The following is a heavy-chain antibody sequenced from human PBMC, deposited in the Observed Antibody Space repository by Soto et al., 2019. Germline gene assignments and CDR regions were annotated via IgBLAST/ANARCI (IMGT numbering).Heavy chain of an antibody. CDR3: ARVSASSLLRGVIIN. J-gene: IGHJ4*02. CDR2: IYHTGST. CDR1: GASVSSDNW. Sequence: QVQLQESGPGLVKPSGTLSLTCVVSGASVSSDNWWGWVRRPPGKGLEWIWEIYHTGSTNYNPSLKGRLCISVDTSKNLFSVLLSSLTAADTAIYFCARVSASSLLRGVIINWGQGTRVSVSS. V-gene: IGHV4-4*02. D-gene: IGHD3-10*01.